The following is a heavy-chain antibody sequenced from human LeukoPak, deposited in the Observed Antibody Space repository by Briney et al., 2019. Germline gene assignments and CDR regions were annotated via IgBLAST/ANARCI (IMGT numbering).Heavy chain of an antibody. CDR3: AKASDYGGNLYYFDY. V-gene: IGHV3-33*06. CDR2: IWYDGGNK. J-gene: IGHJ4*02. D-gene: IGHD4-23*01. Sequence: PGGSLRLSCAASGFSFSSYGMHWVRQAPGKGLEWVALIWYDGGNKYYVDSVKGRFTISRDNARSTLYLQMNSLRAEDTAVYYCAKASDYGGNLYYFDYWGQGTLVTVSS. CDR1: GFSFSSYG.